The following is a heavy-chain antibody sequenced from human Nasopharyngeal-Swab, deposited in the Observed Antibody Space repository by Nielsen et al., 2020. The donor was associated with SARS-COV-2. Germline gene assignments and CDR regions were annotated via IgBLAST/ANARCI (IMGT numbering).Heavy chain of an antibody. V-gene: IGHV3-23*01. J-gene: IGHJ4*02. CDR2: ISGSGGST. D-gene: IGHD1-26*01. CDR1: GFTFSSYS. CDR3: ANRMPTVGATRYYCFDS. Sequence: GESLKISCAASGFTFSSYSMNWVRQAPGKGLEWVSTISGSGGSTYYADSVKGRFTISRDNSKNTLYLQMSSLRAEDTAVYYCANRMPTVGATRYYCFDSWGQGTLVTVSS.